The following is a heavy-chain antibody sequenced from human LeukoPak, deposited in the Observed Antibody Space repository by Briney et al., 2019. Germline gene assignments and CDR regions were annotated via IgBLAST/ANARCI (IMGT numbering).Heavy chain of an antibody. D-gene: IGHD3-3*01. Sequence: GASVKVSCKASGYTFTSYDINWVRQATGQGLEWMGWMNPNRGDAGYAQKFQGRVTITRNTSISTAYMELSSLRSEDTAVYYCARGPWGDFWSGDYYYYYMDVWGKGTTVTVSS. CDR1: GYTFTSYD. CDR3: ARGPWGDFWSGDYYYYYMDV. V-gene: IGHV1-8*03. CDR2: MNPNRGDA. J-gene: IGHJ6*03.